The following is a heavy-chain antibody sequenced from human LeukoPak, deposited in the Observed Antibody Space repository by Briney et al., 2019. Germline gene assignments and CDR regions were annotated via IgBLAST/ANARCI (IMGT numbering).Heavy chain of an antibody. CDR2: IYYSGST. D-gene: IGHD1-26*01. Sequence: SETLSLTCTVSGGSISSYYWSWIRQPPGKGLEWIGYIYYSGSTNYNPSLKSRVTISVDTSKNQFSLKLSSVTAADTAVCYCARDVGYDAFDIWGQGTMVTASS. CDR1: GGSISSYY. J-gene: IGHJ3*02. V-gene: IGHV4-59*01. CDR3: ARDVGYDAFDI.